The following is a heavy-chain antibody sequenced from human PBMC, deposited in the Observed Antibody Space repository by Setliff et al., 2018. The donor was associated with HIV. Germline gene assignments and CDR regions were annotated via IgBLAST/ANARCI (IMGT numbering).Heavy chain of an antibody. D-gene: IGHD3-16*02. CDR2: MNPNSGNT. Sequence: ASVKVSCKASGYTFTSYGISWVRQAPGQGLEWMGWMNPNSGNTGYTQEFQGRVTMTRNTSISTAYMELSSLRSEDTAVYYCARGIKLVGGVIVGSMDVWGKGTTVTVSS. CDR3: ARGIKLVGGVIVGSMDV. J-gene: IGHJ6*03. CDR1: GYTFTSYG. V-gene: IGHV1-8*02.